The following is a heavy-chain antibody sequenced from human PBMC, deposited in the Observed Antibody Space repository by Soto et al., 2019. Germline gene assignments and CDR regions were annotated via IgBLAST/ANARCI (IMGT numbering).Heavy chain of an antibody. CDR1: GGSMSSGDYY. D-gene: IGHD6-13*01. V-gene: IGHV4-31*11. J-gene: IGHJ4*02. CDR2: INYRGST. CDR3: ARDAPGAAPY. Sequence: QVQLQESGPGLVQSSQTLSLTCAVSGGSMSSGDYYWNWIRQHPEKGLEWIGYINYRGSTFYNPSLKSRFTLSVDTSKNQFSLKLTSVTAADTAMNYCARDAPGAAPYWGQGTVVTVSS.